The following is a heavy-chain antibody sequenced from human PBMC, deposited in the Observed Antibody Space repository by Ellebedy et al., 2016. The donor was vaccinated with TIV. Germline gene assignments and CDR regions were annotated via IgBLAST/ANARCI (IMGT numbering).Heavy chain of an antibody. D-gene: IGHD5-18*01. CDR3: ARWGGYSYGYAPETYYFDY. Sequence: ASVKVSCKASGGTFSSYAISWVRQAPGQGLEWMGGIIPIFGTANYAQKFQGRVTITADESTSTAYMELSSLRSEDTAVYYCARWGGYSYGYAPETYYFDYWGQGTLVTVSS. CDR1: GGTFSSYA. J-gene: IGHJ4*02. V-gene: IGHV1-69*13. CDR2: IIPIFGTA.